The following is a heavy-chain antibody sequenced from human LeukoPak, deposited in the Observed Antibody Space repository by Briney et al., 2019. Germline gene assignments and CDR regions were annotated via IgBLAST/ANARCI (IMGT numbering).Heavy chain of an antibody. V-gene: IGHV1-69*04. Sequence: SVKVSCKASGATFSSYAINWVRQAPGQGLEWMGRIIPMLGTVNYAQKFQGRVTIIADKFTSTAYMELSSLRSEDTAVYYCARDQKVGATPYFGMDVWGQGTTVTVSS. CDR1: GATFSSYA. J-gene: IGHJ6*02. D-gene: IGHD1-26*01. CDR2: IIPMLGTV. CDR3: ARDQKVGATPYFGMDV.